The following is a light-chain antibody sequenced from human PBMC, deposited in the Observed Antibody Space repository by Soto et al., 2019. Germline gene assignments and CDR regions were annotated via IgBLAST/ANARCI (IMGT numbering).Light chain of an antibody. J-gene: IGLJ1*01. Sequence: QSALTQPASVSGSPGQSITISCTGTSSDVGANGFVSWYQQHPGKAPKLMMYEVSNRPSGVSDRFSGSKSGNTASLTISGLQAEDEAYYYCSSYTTSSTYVFGTGTKVTVL. V-gene: IGLV2-14*01. CDR3: SSYTTSSTYV. CDR2: EVS. CDR1: SSDVGANGF.